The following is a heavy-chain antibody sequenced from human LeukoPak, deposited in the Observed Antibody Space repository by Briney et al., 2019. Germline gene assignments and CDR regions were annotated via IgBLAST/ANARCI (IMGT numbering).Heavy chain of an antibody. V-gene: IGHV1-46*01. CDR3: AREFRGVWNWGFDY. D-gene: IGHD7-27*01. CDR1: GYTFTSYY. CDR2: INPSDGYT. Sequence: VASVKVSCKASGYTFTSYYIHWVRQAPGQGLEWMGIINPSDGYTNYAQKFQGRVTMTRDTSTSTAYMELRSLRSDDTAVYYCAREFRGVWNWGFDYWGQGTLVTVSS. J-gene: IGHJ4*02.